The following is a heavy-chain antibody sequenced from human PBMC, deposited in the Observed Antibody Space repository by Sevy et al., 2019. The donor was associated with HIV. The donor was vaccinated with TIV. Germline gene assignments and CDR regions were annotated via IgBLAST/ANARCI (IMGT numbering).Heavy chain of an antibody. CDR1: GLTLNNYA. V-gene: IGHV3-23*01. CDR2: INLNGENK. J-gene: IGHJ4*02. D-gene: IGHD4-17*01. CDR3: VYHYGDYGRDN. Sequence: GGSLRLSCAASGLTLNNYAVSWVRQAPGKGLEWVPLINLNGENKFYADSVKGRFTVSRDNFKNMLYLEMKSLRAEDTAVYYCVYHYGDYGRDNWGQGTLVTDSS.